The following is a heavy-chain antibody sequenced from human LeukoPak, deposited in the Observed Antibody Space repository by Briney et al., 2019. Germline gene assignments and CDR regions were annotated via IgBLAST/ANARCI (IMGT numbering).Heavy chain of an antibody. D-gene: IGHD3-10*01. Sequence: ASVTVSCKASGYTFTGYYMHWVRQAPGQGLEWMGWINPNSGGTNYAQKFQGRVTMTRDTSISTAYMELSRLRSDDTAVYYCARDYGSGSYFSLLYYYYGMDVWGQGTTVTVSS. CDR1: GYTFTGYY. CDR2: INPNSGGT. V-gene: IGHV1-2*02. CDR3: ARDYGSGSYFSLLYYYYGMDV. J-gene: IGHJ6*02.